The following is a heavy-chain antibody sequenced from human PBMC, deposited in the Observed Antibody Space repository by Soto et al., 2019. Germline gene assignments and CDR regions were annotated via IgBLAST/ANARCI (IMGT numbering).Heavy chain of an antibody. Sequence: QVQLVQSGAEVKKPGASVKVSCKASGYTFTSCAIHWLRQAPGQSLEWVGWIHAGNGDIKYSQKFQGRDTITGDTSANTAYMEVSSRTSEDTAIYYCAHRMGVGATIPVWGYWGQGTLVTVSS. D-gene: IGHD5-12*01. CDR3: AHRMGVGATIPVWGY. V-gene: IGHV1-3*01. CDR2: IHAGNGDI. CDR1: GYTFTSCA. J-gene: IGHJ4*02.